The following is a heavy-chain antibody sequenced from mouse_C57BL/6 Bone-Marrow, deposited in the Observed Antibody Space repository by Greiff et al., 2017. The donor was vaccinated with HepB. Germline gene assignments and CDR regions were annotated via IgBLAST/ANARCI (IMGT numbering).Heavy chain of an antibody. D-gene: IGHD1-1*01. CDR1: GYAFSSYW. CDR2: IYPGDGDT. J-gene: IGHJ1*03. CDR3: AGRSNYYGSSYEYFDV. Sequence: VQLVESGAELVKPGASVKISCKASGYAFSSYWMNWVKQRPGKGLEWIGQIYPGDGDTNYNGKFKGKATLTADKSSSTAYMQLSSLTSEDSAVYFCAGRSNYYGSSYEYFDVWGTGTTVTVSS. V-gene: IGHV1-80*01.